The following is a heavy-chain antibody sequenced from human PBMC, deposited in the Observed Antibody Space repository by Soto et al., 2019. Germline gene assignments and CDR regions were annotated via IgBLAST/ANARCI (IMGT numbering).Heavy chain of an antibody. CDR2: ISYDGSNK. Sequence: PGGSLSLSCAASGFTFSSYGMHWVRQAPGKGLEWVAVISYDGSNKYYADSVKGRFTISRDNSKNTLYLQMNSLRAEDTAVYYCAKDNMQWLGPFDYWGQGTLVTVSS. CDR1: GFTFSSYG. V-gene: IGHV3-30*18. D-gene: IGHD6-19*01. J-gene: IGHJ4*02. CDR3: AKDNMQWLGPFDY.